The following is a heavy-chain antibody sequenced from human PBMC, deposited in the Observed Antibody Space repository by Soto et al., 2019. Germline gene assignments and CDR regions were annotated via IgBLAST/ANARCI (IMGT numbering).Heavy chain of an antibody. CDR1: GFTFSSYA. CDR3: ARRGPGTYFDY. V-gene: IGHV3-23*01. Sequence: PGGFLRLSCAASGFTFSSYAMNWVRQAPGKGLEWVSVISGSGGSTYYADSVKGRFTISRDNSKNTLYLQMNSLRAEDTAVYYCARRGPGTYFDYWGQGTLVTVSS. CDR2: ISGSGGST. D-gene: IGHD6-13*01. J-gene: IGHJ4*02.